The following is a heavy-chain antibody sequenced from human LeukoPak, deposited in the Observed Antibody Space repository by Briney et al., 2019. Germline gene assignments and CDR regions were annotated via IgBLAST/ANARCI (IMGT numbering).Heavy chain of an antibody. Sequence: ASVKVSCKASGYTFISYYIHWVRQAPGQGLEWMGIINPSGGSTTYAQKFQGRVTMTRDTSTSTVYMELSSLRSEDTAVYFCARSTRVIPEDYWGQGTLVTVSS. V-gene: IGHV1-46*01. CDR2: INPSGGST. CDR1: GYTFISYY. J-gene: IGHJ4*02. D-gene: IGHD2-21*01. CDR3: ARSTRVIPEDY.